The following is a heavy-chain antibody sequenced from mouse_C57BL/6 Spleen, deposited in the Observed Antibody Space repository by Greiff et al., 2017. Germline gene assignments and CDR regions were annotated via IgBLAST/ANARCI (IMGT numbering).Heavy chain of an antibody. D-gene: IGHD2-2*01. CDR3: ASPNGYYGYFDV. J-gene: IGHJ1*03. CDR1: GYTFTSYW. V-gene: IGHV1-64*01. CDR2: IHPNSGST. Sequence: QVQLQQSGAELVKPGASVKLSCKASGYTFTSYWMHWVKQRPGQGLEWIGMIHPNSGSTNYNEKFKSKATLTVDRSSSTAYMQLSSLTSEDSAVYYCASPNGYYGYFDVWGTGTTVTVSS.